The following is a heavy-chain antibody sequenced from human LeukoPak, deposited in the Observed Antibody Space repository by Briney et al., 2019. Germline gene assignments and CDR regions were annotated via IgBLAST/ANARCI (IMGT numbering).Heavy chain of an antibody. CDR1: GGTLSSYA. Sequence: SVKVSCKASGGTLSSYAISWVRQAPGQGLEWMGGIIPIFGTANYAQKFQGRVTITADESTSTAYMELSSLRPEDTAVYYCAREVYSSSSSISWFDPWGQGTLVTVSS. D-gene: IGHD6-6*01. V-gene: IGHV1-69*13. CDR3: AREVYSSSSSISWFDP. CDR2: IIPIFGTA. J-gene: IGHJ5*02.